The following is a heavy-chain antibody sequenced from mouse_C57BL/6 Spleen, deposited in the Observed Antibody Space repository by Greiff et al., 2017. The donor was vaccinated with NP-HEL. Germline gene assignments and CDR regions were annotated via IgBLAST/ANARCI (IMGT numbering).Heavy chain of an antibody. Sequence: EVKLQESGGGLVKPGGSLKLSCAASGFTFSDYGMHWVRQAPEKGLEWVAYISSGSSTIYYADTVKGRFTISRDNAKNTLFLQMTSLRSEDTAMYYCAREDYDEYYFDYWGQGTTLTVSS. V-gene: IGHV5-17*01. CDR3: AREDYDEYYFDY. D-gene: IGHD2-4*01. J-gene: IGHJ2*01. CDR2: ISSGSSTI. CDR1: GFTFSDYG.